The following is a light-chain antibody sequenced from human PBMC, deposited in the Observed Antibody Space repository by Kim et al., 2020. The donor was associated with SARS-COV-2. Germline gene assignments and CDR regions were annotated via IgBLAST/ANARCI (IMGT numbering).Light chain of an antibody. CDR2: DAS. Sequence: SPGERAPFSCRASQSVSSSYLAWYQQKPGQAPRLLIYDASTRATGIPARFSGSGSGTDFTLTISRLEPEDFAVYYCQQYGSSPQTFGQGTKVDIK. V-gene: IGKV3-20*01. J-gene: IGKJ1*01. CDR1: QSVSSSY. CDR3: QQYGSSPQT.